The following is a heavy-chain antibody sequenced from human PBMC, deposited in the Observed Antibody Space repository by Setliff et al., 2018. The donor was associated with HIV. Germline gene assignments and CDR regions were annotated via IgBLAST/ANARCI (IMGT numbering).Heavy chain of an antibody. D-gene: IGHD2-21*02. Sequence: ASVKVSCKASGYTFTSHGISWVRRAPGQGLEWMGWISAYNGNTNYAQKLQGRATMTTDTSTSTAYMELSSLRSDDTAVYYCARDRTGVTSGEFDPWGQGTLVTVSS. CDR3: ARDRTGVTSGEFDP. CDR2: ISAYNGNT. J-gene: IGHJ5*02. V-gene: IGHV1-18*01. CDR1: GYTFTSHG.